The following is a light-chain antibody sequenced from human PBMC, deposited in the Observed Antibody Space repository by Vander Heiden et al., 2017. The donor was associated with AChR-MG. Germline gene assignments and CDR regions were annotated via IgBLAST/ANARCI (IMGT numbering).Light chain of an antibody. CDR3: ATWEDRLSGGV. CDR1: NCNVGNHS. V-gene: IGLV1-47*01. CDR2: TND. Sequence: QSVPTQPPSAYGTPGQRVTMSCSGSNCNVGNHSVHWYHQFPRMAPQLLVYTNDQRPTGAPGRFAGSKSATSASLTIRGLRSEDDADYYCATWEDRLSGGVFGGGTKLTVL. J-gene: IGLJ3*02.